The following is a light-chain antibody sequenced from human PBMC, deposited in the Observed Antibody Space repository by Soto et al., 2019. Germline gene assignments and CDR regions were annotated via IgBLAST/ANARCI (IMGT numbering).Light chain of an antibody. Sequence: DIQMTQSPSTLSSSLGDRVTITCRASQSISSWLAWYQQKPGKAPNLLIYKASSLASGVPSRFSGSGSGTEFTLTISSLQPDDFATYYCQQYHDYPLTFGGGTKVEIK. CDR2: KAS. V-gene: IGKV1-5*03. CDR3: QQYHDYPLT. J-gene: IGKJ4*01. CDR1: QSISSW.